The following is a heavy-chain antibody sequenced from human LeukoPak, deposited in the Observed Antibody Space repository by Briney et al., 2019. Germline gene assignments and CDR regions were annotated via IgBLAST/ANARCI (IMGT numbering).Heavy chain of an antibody. Sequence: GASVTVSFKASGYTFTGYYMHWVRQAPGQGPEWMGWINPNSGGTNYAQKFQGRVTMTRDTSISTAYMELSSLRSDDTAVYFCARRYYDSSGYFIDYWGQGTLVTVSS. D-gene: IGHD3-22*01. CDR1: GYTFTGYY. V-gene: IGHV1-2*02. J-gene: IGHJ4*02. CDR2: INPNSGGT. CDR3: ARRYYDSSGYFIDY.